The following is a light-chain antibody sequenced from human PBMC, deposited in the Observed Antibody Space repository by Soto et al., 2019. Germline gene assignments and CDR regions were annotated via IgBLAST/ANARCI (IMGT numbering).Light chain of an antibody. V-gene: IGLV4-69*01. J-gene: IGLJ2*01. Sequence: QLVLIQSPSASASLGASVKLTCTLSSGHSSYAIAWHQQQPEKGPWYLMKLNSDGSHSKGDGIPDRFSGSSSGAERYLTISSLQSEDEADYYCQTWGTGIVVFGGGTKLTVL. CDR3: QTWGTGIVV. CDR2: LNSDGSH. CDR1: SGHSSYA.